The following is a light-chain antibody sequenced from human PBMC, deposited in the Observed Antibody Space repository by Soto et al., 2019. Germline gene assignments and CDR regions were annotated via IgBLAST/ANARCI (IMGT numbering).Light chain of an antibody. Sequence: IEITQAPATVSVSHGERATLSCRASQSVYNNLAWYQQKPGPAPSLLIYGASTRATGIPARFIVSGSGTYFTLTISRLEPEDFAVDDCQQYGSSGTFGQGTKVEIK. CDR2: GAS. V-gene: IGKV3-15*01. J-gene: IGKJ1*01. CDR1: QSVYNN. CDR3: QQYGSSGT.